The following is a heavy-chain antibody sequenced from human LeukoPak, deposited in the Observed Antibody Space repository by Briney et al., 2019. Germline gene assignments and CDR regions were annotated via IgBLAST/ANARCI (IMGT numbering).Heavy chain of an antibody. V-gene: IGHV1-2*02. J-gene: IGHJ4*02. CDR3: ARTLITGEHYFDY. Sequence: ASVKVSCKASVDTFTGYYMHWVRQAPGQGLEWMGWINPKSGGTNYAQKFQGRVTMTRDTSISTAYMELSRLRSDDTAVYYCARTLITGEHYFDYWGQGTLVTVSS. D-gene: IGHD7-27*01. CDR1: VDTFTGYY. CDR2: INPKSGGT.